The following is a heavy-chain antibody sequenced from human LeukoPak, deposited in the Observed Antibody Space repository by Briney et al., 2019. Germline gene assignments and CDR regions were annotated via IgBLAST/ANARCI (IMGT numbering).Heavy chain of an antibody. CDR2: INPSGGST. J-gene: IGHJ5*02. Sequence: ASVKVSCKASGYTFTSYYMHWVRQAPGQGLEWMGIINPSGGSTSYAQNFQGRVTMTRDTSTSTVYMELSNLRSEDTAVYYCARGRKLLRFLEWYRKDWFDPWGQGTLVTVSS. V-gene: IGHV1-46*01. D-gene: IGHD3-3*01. CDR1: GYTFTSYY. CDR3: ARGRKLLRFLEWYRKDWFDP.